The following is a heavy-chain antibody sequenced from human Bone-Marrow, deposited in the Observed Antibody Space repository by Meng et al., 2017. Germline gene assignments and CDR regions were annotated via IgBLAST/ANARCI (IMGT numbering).Heavy chain of an antibody. CDR2: IRSKAYGGTT. CDR3: TRDYFRDY. V-gene: IGHV3-49*03. CDR1: GFTFSNAW. D-gene: IGHD3-9*01. J-gene: IGHJ4*02. Sequence: GESLKISCAASGFTFSNAWMSWFRQAPGKGLEWVGFIRSKAYGGTTEYAASVKGRFTISRDDSKSIAYLQMNSLKTEDTAVYYCTRDYFRDYWGQGTLVTVS.